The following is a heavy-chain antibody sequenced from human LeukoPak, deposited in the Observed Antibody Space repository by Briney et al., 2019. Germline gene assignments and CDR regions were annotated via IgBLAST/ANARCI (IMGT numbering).Heavy chain of an antibody. V-gene: IGHV3-7*01. Sequence: PGGSLGLSCAASGFTFSSYWMSWVRQAPGKGLEWAANIKQDGSEKYYVDSVKGRFTISRDNAKNSLYLQMNSLRAEDTAVYYCARGKQLLYRGSFDYWGQGTLVTVSS. J-gene: IGHJ4*02. CDR1: GFTFSSYW. D-gene: IGHD2-2*02. CDR2: IKQDGSEK. CDR3: ARGKQLLYRGSFDY.